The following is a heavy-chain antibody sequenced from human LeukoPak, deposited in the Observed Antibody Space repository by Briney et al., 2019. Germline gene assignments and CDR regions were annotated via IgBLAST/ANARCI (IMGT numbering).Heavy chain of an antibody. D-gene: IGHD1-1*01. V-gene: IGHV1-2*02. J-gene: IGHJ4*02. CDR3: AREPRTGTSTFDY. CDR2: INPNSGGT. CDR1: GYTFTGYY. Sequence: ASVKVSCKASGYTFTGYYMHWVRQAPGQGLEWMGWINPNSGGTNYAQKFQSRVTMTRDTSISTAYMELSSLRSEDTAVYYCAREPRTGTSTFDYWGQGTLVTVSS.